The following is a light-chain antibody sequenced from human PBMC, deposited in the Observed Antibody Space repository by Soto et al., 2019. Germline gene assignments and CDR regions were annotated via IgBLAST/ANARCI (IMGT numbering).Light chain of an antibody. V-gene: IGKV3-20*01. CDR2: NAS. CDR3: HQYAYAPWT. J-gene: IGKJ1*01. CDR1: QSVVRYY. Sequence: IVLTQCPATLSLSPGERATLSCRASQSVVRYYLALYQQKLGQAPRVVIYNASNRASGIPDRFSGSGSGTDFTLPISRLEPEDFAVYYCHQYAYAPWTFGQGTKV.